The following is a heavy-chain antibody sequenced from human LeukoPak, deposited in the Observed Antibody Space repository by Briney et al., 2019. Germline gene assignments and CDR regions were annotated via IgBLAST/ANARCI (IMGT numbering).Heavy chain of an antibody. J-gene: IGHJ5*02. CDR2: ISAYNGNT. V-gene: IGHV1-18*01. Sequence: GASVKVSCKASGYTFTSYGISWVRQAPGQGLEWMGWISAYNGNTNYAQKLQGRVTMTTDTSTSTAYMELRSLRSDDTAVYYCARGPTGLAVGDNNWFDPWGQGTLVTVSS. CDR1: GYTFTSYG. CDR3: ARGPTGLAVGDNNWFDP. D-gene: IGHD6-19*01.